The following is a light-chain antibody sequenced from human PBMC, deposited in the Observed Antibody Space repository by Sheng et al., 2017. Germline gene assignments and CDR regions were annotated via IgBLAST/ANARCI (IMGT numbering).Light chain of an antibody. CDR3: QQYNNWPRT. V-gene: IGKV3-15*01. J-gene: IGKJ1*01. Sequence: EKVMTQSPATLSVSPGERATLSCRASQSVGINLAWFQQKPGQAPRLLVYGASTGATGIPARFSGGGSGTEFTLTISSLLSEDFAVYYCQQYNNWPRTFGQGTKVEVK. CDR1: QSVGIN. CDR2: GAS.